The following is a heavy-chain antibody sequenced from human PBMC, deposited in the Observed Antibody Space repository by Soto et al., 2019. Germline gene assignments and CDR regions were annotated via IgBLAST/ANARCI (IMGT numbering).Heavy chain of an antibody. V-gene: IGHV4-30-2*01. Sequence: PLETPRLSCTVSGGSLKDRDYSWPWIRPPPGKGLEWIGYIYHTGTTYYNMSLKSRVTISVDRSKNQFSLKLSSVTAADTAVYYCARETYGDYVGYFDPWGQGIQVTVSS. CDR2: IYHTGTT. CDR3: ARETYGDYVGYFDP. D-gene: IGHD4-17*01. J-gene: IGHJ5*02. CDR1: GGSLKDRDYS.